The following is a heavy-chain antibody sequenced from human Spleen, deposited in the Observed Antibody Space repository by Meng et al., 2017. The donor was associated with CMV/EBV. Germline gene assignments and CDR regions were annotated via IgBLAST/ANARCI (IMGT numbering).Heavy chain of an antibody. J-gene: IGHJ4*02. CDR1: GFTFSSYE. CDR2: ITNSGNTI. V-gene: IGHV3-48*03. D-gene: IGHD3-3*01. CDR3: ARGVLEWLPRGYFDY. Sequence: GGSLRLSCAASGFTFSSYEMNWVRQAPGKGLEWVSYITNSGNTIYYADSVKGRFTISRDNAKNSLYLQMNSLRAEDTAVYYCARGVLEWLPRGYFDYWGQGTLVTVSS.